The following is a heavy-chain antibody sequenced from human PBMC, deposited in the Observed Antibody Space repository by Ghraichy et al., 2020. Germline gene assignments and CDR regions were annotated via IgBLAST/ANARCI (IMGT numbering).Heavy chain of an antibody. D-gene: IGHD2-2*02. CDR3: AREDYTNSWHADY. Sequence: GESLNISCVGSGFTLSRYWMHWVRQNPGKGLVWISRINSDGSATTYADSMEGRFTISRDNAKNTLYLQVNSLREEDTAVYYCAREDYTNSWHADYWGQGTLVTVSS. CDR1: GFTLSRYW. J-gene: IGHJ4*02. V-gene: IGHV3-74*01. CDR2: INSDGSAT.